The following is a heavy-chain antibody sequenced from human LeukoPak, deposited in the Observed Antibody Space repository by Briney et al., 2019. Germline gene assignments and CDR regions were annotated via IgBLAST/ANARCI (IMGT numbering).Heavy chain of an antibody. D-gene: IGHD3-3*01. J-gene: IGHJ4*02. CDR3: ARDQYDTWSRRGNFDS. CDR2: IRLDGGEK. Sequence: SGGSLSLSCVASGFTFGKFWWSWVGQAQGRGLKWGAIIRLDGGEKNYVDSVKGRFTLSRDNTKNSLYLQMNSLRAEDTAVFYCARDQYDTWSRRGNFDSWGQGTLVIVSS. V-gene: IGHV3-7*03. CDR1: GFTFGKFW.